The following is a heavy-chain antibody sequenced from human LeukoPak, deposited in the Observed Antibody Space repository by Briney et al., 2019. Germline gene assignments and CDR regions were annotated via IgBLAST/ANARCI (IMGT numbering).Heavy chain of an antibody. V-gene: IGHV4-59*08. CDR3: ARHKVVVTIRGYYYGMDV. D-gene: IGHD2-15*01. J-gene: IGHJ6*02. CDR2: IYYSGST. Sequence: PSQTLSLTCTVSGGSISSYYWSWIRQPPGKGLEWIGYIYYSGSTNYNPSLKSRVTISLDTSKNQFSLKLSSVTAADTAVYYCARHKVVVTIRGYYYGMDVWGQGTTVTVSS. CDR1: GGSISSYY.